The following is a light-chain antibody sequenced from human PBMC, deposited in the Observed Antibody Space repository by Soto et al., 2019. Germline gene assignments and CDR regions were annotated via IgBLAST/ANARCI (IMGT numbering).Light chain of an antibody. CDR2: GAS. Sequence: EIVLTQSPGTLSLSPGERATLSCRASQSVSNNYLDAYQQNPGQSPRLLIYGASSSATGIQARFSGSGSWTDFTLTISRLVPEDLAVYDCQQYGSSPQTFGQWT. CDR1: QSVSNNY. V-gene: IGKV3-20*01. CDR3: QQYGSSPQT. J-gene: IGKJ1*01.